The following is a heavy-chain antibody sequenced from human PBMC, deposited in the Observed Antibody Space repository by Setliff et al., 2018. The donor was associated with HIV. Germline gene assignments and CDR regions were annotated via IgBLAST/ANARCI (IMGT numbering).Heavy chain of an antibody. CDR1: GFTFSDYN. CDR3: ARGGRLQYFDWPSYAMDV. J-gene: IGHJ6*02. CDR2: ISGTTNTI. V-gene: IGHV3-48*04. Sequence: ETLSLTCTGSGFTFSDYNMNWVRQTPGKGLEWISYISGTTNTIYYADSVKGRFTISRDNAKNSLYLQMNSLRAEDTAVYYCARGGRLQYFDWPSYAMDVWGQGTTVTVSS. D-gene: IGHD3-9*01.